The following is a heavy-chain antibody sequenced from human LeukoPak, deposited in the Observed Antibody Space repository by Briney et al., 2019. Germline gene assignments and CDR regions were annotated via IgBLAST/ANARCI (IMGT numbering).Heavy chain of an antibody. J-gene: IGHJ4*02. CDR3: ARARDYYDSSGPYYFDY. CDR1: GFTFSDYY. Sequence: GGSLRLSCAASGFTFSDYYMSWIRQAPGKGLEWVSYISNSGSTIYYADSVKGRFTISRDNAKNSLYLQMNSLRAEDTAVYYCARARDYYDSSGPYYFDYWGQGTLVTVSS. D-gene: IGHD3-22*01. V-gene: IGHV3-11*01. CDR2: ISNSGSTI.